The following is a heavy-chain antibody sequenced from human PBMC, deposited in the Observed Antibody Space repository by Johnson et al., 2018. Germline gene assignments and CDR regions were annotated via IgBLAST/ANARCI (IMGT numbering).Heavy chain of an antibody. D-gene: IGHD1-26*01. CDR3: ARDSGLIVEPAPDAFDA. J-gene: IGHJ3*01. Sequence: VQLVESGGGLVKPGGSLSLSCAASGFTFRTYTMSWVRQAPGQGLEWVSSISGSSLYKYYADSMKGRFTISRDNAKNLLYLHMSGLRAEETAVYYFARDSGLIVEPAPDAFDAWGQGTVVTVSS. V-gene: IGHV3-21*06. CDR1: GFTFRTYT. CDR2: ISGSSLYK.